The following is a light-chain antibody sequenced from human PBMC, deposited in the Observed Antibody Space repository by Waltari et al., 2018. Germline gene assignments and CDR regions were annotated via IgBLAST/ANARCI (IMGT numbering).Light chain of an antibody. V-gene: IGLV6-57*03. CDR3: QSFDSSHVV. CDR1: SGNIATNY. CDR2: EDN. J-gene: IGLJ2*01. Sequence: FMLTQPHSVSESPGKTVTISCTRSSGNIATNYVQWYQQRPGSAPTKVIYEDNQRPSGFPARFSGSIDSSSNSASLIISGLKAEDEADYYCQSFDSSHVVFGGGTKLTVL.